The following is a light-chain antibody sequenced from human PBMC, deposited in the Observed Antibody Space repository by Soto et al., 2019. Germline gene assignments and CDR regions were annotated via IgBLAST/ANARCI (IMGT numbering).Light chain of an antibody. J-gene: IGLJ1*01. CDR3: QSHDSSLHAAV. V-gene: IGLV1-40*01. CDR1: SSNIGAGND. Sequence: QAVVTQPPSVSGAPGQRVTISCTGSSSNIGAGNDVHWYLQLPGTAPKLLIYGNTNRPSGVPDRFSGSKSGSSAFLAITGLQAEDEADYYCQSHDSSLHAAVFGTGTKLTVL. CDR2: GNT.